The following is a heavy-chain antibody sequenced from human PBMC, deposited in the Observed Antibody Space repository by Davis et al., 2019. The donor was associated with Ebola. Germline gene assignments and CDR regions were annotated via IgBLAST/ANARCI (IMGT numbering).Heavy chain of an antibody. D-gene: IGHD1-26*01. CDR2: ISYDGSNK. CDR1: GFTFSSYG. V-gene: IGHV3-30*18. J-gene: IGHJ3*01. CDR3: AKDTSNIWFDV. Sequence: PGGSLRLSCAASGFTFSSYGMHWVRQAPGKGLEWVPVISYDGSNKYYADSVKGRFTISRDNSKNTLYLQMNSLRAEDTAVYYCAKDTSNIWFDVWGQGTTVTVSS.